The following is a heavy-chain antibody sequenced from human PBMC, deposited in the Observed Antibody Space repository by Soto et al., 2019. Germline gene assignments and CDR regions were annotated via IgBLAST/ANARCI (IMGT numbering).Heavy chain of an antibody. CDR1: GFTFSNAW. V-gene: IGHV3-15*07. Sequence: EVQLVESGGGLVKPGGSLRLSCAASGFTFSNAWMNWVRQAPGKGLEWVGRIKSKTDGGTTDYAAPAKGRFTISRDDPKNRLYLKMKSLKTEDTAVYYCTTVKGGGSDYGHSSSYYGMDVWAKGPRSPSP. CDR3: TTVKGGGSDYGHSSSYYGMDV. D-gene: IGHD5-12*01. J-gene: IGHJ6*02. CDR2: IKSKTDGGTT.